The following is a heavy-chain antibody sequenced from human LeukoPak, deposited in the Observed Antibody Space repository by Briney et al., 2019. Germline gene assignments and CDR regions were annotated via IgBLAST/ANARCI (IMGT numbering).Heavy chain of an antibody. CDR3: ARDALTGYARVFVY. J-gene: IGHJ4*02. D-gene: IGHD3-9*01. CDR1: GGSISSYY. V-gene: IGHV4-59*01. Sequence: PSETLSLTCTVSGGSISSYYWSWIRQPPGKGLEWIGYIYYSGSTNYNPSLKSRVTIPVDTSKNQFSLKLSSVTAADTAVYYCARDALTGYARVFVYWGQGTLVTVSS. CDR2: IYYSGST.